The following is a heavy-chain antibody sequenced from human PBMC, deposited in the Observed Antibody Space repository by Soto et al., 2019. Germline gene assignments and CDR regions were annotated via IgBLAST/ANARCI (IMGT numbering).Heavy chain of an antibody. J-gene: IGHJ5*02. Sequence: EVQLVESGGRLVQRGGSLRLSCSGSGFIFGDHVMDWVRQAPGKGLEWVAGISGSGNSPFFRDSVKGRFTISSDNSKNTVYLEMNNLRAEDSAMYFCARGTHSYSGSHELDAWGLGTRVTVSS. D-gene: IGHD1-26*01. V-gene: IGHV3-23*04. CDR1: GFIFGDHV. CDR2: ISGSGNSP. CDR3: ARGTHSYSGSHELDA.